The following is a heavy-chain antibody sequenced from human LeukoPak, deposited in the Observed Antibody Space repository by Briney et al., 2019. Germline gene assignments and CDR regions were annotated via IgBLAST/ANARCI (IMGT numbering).Heavy chain of an antibody. J-gene: IGHJ4*02. CDR2: ISSSSSYI. V-gene: IGHV3-21*04. D-gene: IGHD6-25*01. CDR3: AKGRRGYSIYYFDY. CDR1: GFSFSSYN. Sequence: GGSLRLSCAASGFSFSSYNMNWVRQAPGKGLEWVSFISSSSSYIYYVDSVKGRFTISRDNSKNTLYLQMNSLRAEDTAVYYCAKGRRGYSIYYFDYWGQGTLVTVSS.